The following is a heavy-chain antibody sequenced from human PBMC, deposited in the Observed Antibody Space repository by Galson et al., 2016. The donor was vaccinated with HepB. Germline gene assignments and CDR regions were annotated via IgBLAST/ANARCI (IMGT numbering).Heavy chain of an antibody. CDR2: ISGDSGST. CDR3: AGSYSGRKGASDI. CDR1: GFTFTSFA. J-gene: IGHJ3*02. D-gene: IGHD1-26*01. Sequence: SLRLSCAASGFTFTSFAMNWFRQAPGKGLEWVSGISGDSGSTYFADSVKGRFTISRDNSKNTVDLQMNSLRAEDTAVYYCAGSYSGRKGASDIWGQGTMVTVSS. V-gene: IGHV3-23*01.